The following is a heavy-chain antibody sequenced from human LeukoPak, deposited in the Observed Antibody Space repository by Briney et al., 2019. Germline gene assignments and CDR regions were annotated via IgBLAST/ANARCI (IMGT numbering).Heavy chain of an antibody. CDR3: VRSNGWTPDY. CDR1: GFTFSSYW. CDR2: IKQDGSEK. D-gene: IGHD2-15*01. V-gene: IGHV3-7*01. J-gene: IGHJ4*02. Sequence: GGFLRLSCAASGFTFSSYWMNWVRQVPGKGLEWVAIIKQDGSEKFHVDSVKGRFTISRDNAKTSLFLQMNSLRVEDTSVYYCVRSNGWTPDYWGQGTLVTVSS.